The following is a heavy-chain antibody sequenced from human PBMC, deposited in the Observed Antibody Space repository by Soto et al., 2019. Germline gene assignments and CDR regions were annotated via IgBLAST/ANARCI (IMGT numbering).Heavy chain of an antibody. CDR2: INHSGST. CDR1: GGSFSGYY. J-gene: IGHJ4*02. Sequence: SETLSLTCAVYGGSFSGYYWSWIRQPPGKGLEWIGEINHSGSTNYNPSLKSRVTISVDTSKNQFSLKLSSVTAADTAVYYCARGLENYDYIWGSYRYSSTNTYYFDYWGQGTLVTVSS. V-gene: IGHV4-34*01. CDR3: ARGLENYDYIWGSYRYSSTNTYYFDY. D-gene: IGHD3-16*02.